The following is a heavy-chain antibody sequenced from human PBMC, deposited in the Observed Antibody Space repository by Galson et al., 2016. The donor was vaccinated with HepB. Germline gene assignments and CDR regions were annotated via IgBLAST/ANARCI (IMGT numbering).Heavy chain of an antibody. D-gene: IGHD5-12*01. J-gene: IGHJ3*02. CDR2: FYNTGST. CDR3: AKKGGRGSGYSDGAFDI. V-gene: IGHV4-59*01. CDR1: GGSISDYH. Sequence: SETLSLTCFVSGGSISDYHWSWIRQPPGKGLEWIGYFYNTGSTNYNPSLKSRVTLSVDTSKYHFSLKLSSVTTADTAVYYCAKKGGRGSGYSDGAFDIWGRGTLVTVSS.